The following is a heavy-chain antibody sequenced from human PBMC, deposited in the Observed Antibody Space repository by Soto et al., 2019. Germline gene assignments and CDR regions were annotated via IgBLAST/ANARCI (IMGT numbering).Heavy chain of an antibody. D-gene: IGHD6-13*01. CDR1: GCSINSGGYY. Sequence: QVQLQESGPGLVKPSQTLSLICTVSGCSINSGGYYWSWTRQHPGQGLEWNGYIYYSWSTYYNPFLRSGLTISVSASENQSSLKLSSVTAAHTAVYFCARAYLQSRYSSSWVFYSWGQGTLGNVSS. CDR3: ARAYLQSRYSSSWVFYS. CDR2: IYYSWST. V-gene: IGHV4-31*03. J-gene: IGHJ4*02.